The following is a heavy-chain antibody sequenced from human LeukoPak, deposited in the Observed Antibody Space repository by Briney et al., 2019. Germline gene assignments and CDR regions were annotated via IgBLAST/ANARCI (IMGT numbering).Heavy chain of an antibody. V-gene: IGHV3-64*01. CDR2: IISNGVNT. CDR3: ERIRGGWYFDY. Sequence: GGSLRLSCAASGLTFSAYSMHWVRQAPGKGLEYVSSIISNGVNTYYANSVKGRFTISRDNSKNTLYLQMGSLRAEDMAVYYCERIRGGWYFDYWGQGTLVTVSS. J-gene: IGHJ4*02. CDR1: GLTFSAYS. D-gene: IGHD6-19*01.